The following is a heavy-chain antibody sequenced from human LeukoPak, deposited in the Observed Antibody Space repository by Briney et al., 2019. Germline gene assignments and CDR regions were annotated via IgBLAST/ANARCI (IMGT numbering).Heavy chain of an antibody. V-gene: IGHV1-8*03. CDR1: GYTFTSYD. CDR3: ARDPPGGIGEYFQH. CDR2: MNPNSGNT. J-gene: IGHJ1*01. Sequence: GASVKVSCKASGYTFTSYDINWVRQATGQGLEWMGWMNPNSGNTGYAQKFQGRVTITRNTSISTAYMELSSLRSEDTAVYYCARDPPGGIGEYFQHWGQGTLVTVSS. D-gene: IGHD2-15*01.